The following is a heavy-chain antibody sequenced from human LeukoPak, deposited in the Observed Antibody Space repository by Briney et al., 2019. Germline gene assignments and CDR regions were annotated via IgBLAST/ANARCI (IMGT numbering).Heavy chain of an antibody. V-gene: IGHV1-69*13. Sequence: SVKVSCKASGYTFTSYGISWVRQAPGQGLEWMGGIIPIFGTANYAQKFQGRVTITADESTSTAYMELSSLRSEDTAVYYCAPVSGSYYGDWGQGTLVTVSS. CDR1: GYTFTSYG. D-gene: IGHD1-26*01. CDR3: APVSGSYYGD. CDR2: IIPIFGTA. J-gene: IGHJ4*02.